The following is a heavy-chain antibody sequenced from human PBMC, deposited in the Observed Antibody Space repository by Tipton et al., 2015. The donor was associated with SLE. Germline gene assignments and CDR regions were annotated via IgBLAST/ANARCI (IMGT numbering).Heavy chain of an antibody. CDR1: GYTFTSYG. CDR3: AVASGYQYHDAFDI. CDR2: ISAYNGNT. J-gene: IGHJ3*02. V-gene: IGHV1-18*01. Sequence: QLVQSGPEVKKPGASVKVSCKASGYTFTSYGISWVRQAPGQGLEWMGWISAYNGNTNYAQKLQGRVTMTTDTSTSTAYMERRSLRSDDTAGYYCAVASGYQYHDAFDIWGQGTMVTVSS. D-gene: IGHD3-3*01.